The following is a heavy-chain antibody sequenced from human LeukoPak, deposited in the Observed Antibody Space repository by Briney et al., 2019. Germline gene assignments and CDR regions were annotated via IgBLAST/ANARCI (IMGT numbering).Heavy chain of an antibody. D-gene: IGHD3-22*01. CDR3: ARTYYYDSSGQVAFDY. V-gene: IGHV4-34*01. Sequence: PSETLSLTCAVYGGSFSGYYWSWIRQPPGKGLEWIGEINHSGRTNYNPSLKSRVTISVDTSKNQFSLKLSSVTAADTAVYYCARTYYYDSSGQVAFDYWGQGTLVTVSS. CDR1: GGSFSGYY. CDR2: INHSGRT. J-gene: IGHJ4*02.